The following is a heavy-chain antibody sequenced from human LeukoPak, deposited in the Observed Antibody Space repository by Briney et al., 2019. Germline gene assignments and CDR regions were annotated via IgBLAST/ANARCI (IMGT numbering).Heavy chain of an antibody. D-gene: IGHD6-13*01. CDR3: ARVTGLAAAES. CDR2: IYYSGST. V-gene: IGHV4-59*01. CDR1: GGSISSYY. J-gene: IGHJ4*02. Sequence: SETQSLTCTVSGGSISSYYWSWIRQPPGKGLEWIGYIYYSGSTNYNPSLKSRVTISVDTSKNQFSLKLSSVTAADTAVYYCARVTGLAAAESWGQGTLVTVSS.